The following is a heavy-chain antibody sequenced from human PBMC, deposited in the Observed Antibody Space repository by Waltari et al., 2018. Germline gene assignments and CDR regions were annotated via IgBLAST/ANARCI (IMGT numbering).Heavy chain of an antibody. J-gene: IGHJ3*02. CDR3: AHGPMVRGVIITVNAFDI. CDR2: IYWNDDK. CDR1: GFSLSTSGVG. D-gene: IGHD3-10*01. Sequence: QITLKESGPTLVKPTQTLTLTCTFSGFSLSTSGVGVGWIRQPPGKALEWLALIYWNDDKRYSPSLKSRLTIPKDPSKNQVVLTMTNMDPVDTATYYCAHGPMVRGVIITVNAFDIWGQGTMVTVSS. V-gene: IGHV2-5*01.